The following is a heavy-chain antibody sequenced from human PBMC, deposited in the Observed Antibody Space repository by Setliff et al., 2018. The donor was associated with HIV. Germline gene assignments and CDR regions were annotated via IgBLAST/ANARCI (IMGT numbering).Heavy chain of an antibody. V-gene: IGHV1-18*01. D-gene: IGHD1-26*01. J-gene: IGHJ3*02. CDR3: ARDSEWGSYIFWTFDI. Sequence: GASVKVSCKASGGTFSSYAISWVRQAPGQGLEWMGWISAYNGNTNYAQKLQGRVTMTTDTSTSTAYMELRSLRSDDTAVYYCARDSEWGSYIFWTFDIWGQGTMVTV. CDR2: ISAYNGNT. CDR1: GGTFSSYA.